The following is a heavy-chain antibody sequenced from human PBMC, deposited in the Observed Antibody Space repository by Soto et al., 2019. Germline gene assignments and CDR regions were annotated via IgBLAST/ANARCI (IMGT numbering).Heavy chain of an antibody. D-gene: IGHD2-15*01. CDR2: ISWDGGST. J-gene: IGHJ4*02. Sequence: PGGSLRLSCAASGFTFDDYTMHWVRQAPGKGLEWVSLISWDGGSTYYADSVKGRFTISRDNSKNSLYLQMNSLRTEDTALYYCAKVNLLHEYYFDYWGQGTLVTVSS. V-gene: IGHV3-43*01. CDR1: GFTFDDYT. CDR3: AKVNLLHEYYFDY.